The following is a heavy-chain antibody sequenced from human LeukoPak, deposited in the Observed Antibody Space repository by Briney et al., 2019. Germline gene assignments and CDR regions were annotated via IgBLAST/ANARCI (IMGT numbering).Heavy chain of an antibody. V-gene: IGHV3-30*04. CDR3: ARDRSYGDYVWDFDY. Sequence: GRSLRLSCAASGFTFSSYAMHWVRQAPGKGLECVAVISYDGSNKYYADSVKGRFTISRDNSKNTLYLQMNSLRAEDTAVYYCARDRSYGDYVWDFDYWGQGTLVTVSS. D-gene: IGHD4-17*01. CDR2: ISYDGSNK. J-gene: IGHJ4*02. CDR1: GFTFSSYA.